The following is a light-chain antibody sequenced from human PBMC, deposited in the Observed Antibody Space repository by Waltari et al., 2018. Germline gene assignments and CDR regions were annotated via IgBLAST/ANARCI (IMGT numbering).Light chain of an antibody. CDR1: QSSSNY. CDR3: QQSYS. CDR2: AAS. J-gene: IGKJ5*01. V-gene: IGKV1-39*01. Sequence: DIQMTQSPSSLSASVGDRVTITCRASQSSSNYLNWYQQKPGKAPKLLIYAASSLQSGVPSRFSGSGSGTEFILTISSLQPEDFATYYCQQSYSFGQGTRLEIK.